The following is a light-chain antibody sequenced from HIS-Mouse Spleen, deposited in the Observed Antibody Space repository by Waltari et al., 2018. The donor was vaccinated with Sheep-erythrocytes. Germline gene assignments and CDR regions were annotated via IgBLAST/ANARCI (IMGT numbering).Light chain of an antibody. CDR3: QSYDSSLSGSV. CDR2: DVS. CDR1: RSDVGGYNY. Sequence: QSALTQPRSVSGSPGQSVTISCTGTRSDVGGYNYVSWYQQNPGKAPKLMIYDVSKRPSGVPDRFSGSKSGNTASLAITGLQAEDEADYYCQSYDSSLSGSVFGGGTKLTVL. V-gene: IGLV2-11*01. J-gene: IGLJ2*01.